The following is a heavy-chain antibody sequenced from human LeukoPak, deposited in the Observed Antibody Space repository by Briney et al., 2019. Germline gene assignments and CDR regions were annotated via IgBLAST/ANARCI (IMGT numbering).Heavy chain of an antibody. CDR2: ISTSSTSTI. CDR1: GFTFSSYS. CDR3: ARDLLGHCSGGSCALDY. J-gene: IGHJ4*02. D-gene: IGHD2-15*01. Sequence: GGSLRLSCAASGFTFSSYSMNWVRQAPGKGLEWVSYISTSSTSTIYYADSVKGRFTISRDNAKTSLYLQMDSLTAEDTAIYFCARDLLGHCSGGSCALDYWGQGTLVTVSS. V-gene: IGHV3-48*04.